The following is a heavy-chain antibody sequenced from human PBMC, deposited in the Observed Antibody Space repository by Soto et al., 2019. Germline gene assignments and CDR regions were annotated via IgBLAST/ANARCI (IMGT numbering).Heavy chain of an antibody. Sequence: QVQLQQWGAGLLKPSETLSLTCAVYGGSFSGYYWSWIRQPPGKGLEWIGEINHSGSTNYNPSLKSRVTISVDTSKNQFSLKLSSVTAADTAVYYCARDQNVRYQLPKGAFDIWGQGTMVTVSS. J-gene: IGHJ3*02. CDR3: ARDQNVRYQLPKGAFDI. CDR1: GGSFSGYY. CDR2: INHSGST. V-gene: IGHV4-34*01. D-gene: IGHD2-2*01.